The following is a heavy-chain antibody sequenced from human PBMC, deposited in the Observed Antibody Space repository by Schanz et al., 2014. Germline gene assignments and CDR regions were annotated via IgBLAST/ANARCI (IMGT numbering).Heavy chain of an antibody. CDR2: INLDGSGK. J-gene: IGHJ3*02. D-gene: IGHD2-8*01. CDR3: ARDMLRRYGALEI. V-gene: IGHV3-7*01. CDR1: GFTFTNYW. Sequence: EVQLVESGGGLVQPGGSLRLSCAASGFTFTNYWMTWVRQAPGKGLEWVANINLDGSGKIYLGSVRGRFAISRDDAQNSVYLQMNSLRADDTAVYYCARDMLRRYGALEIWGRGTMVTVSS.